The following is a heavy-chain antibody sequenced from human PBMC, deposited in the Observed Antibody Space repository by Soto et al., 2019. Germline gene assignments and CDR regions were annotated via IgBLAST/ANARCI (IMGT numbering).Heavy chain of an antibody. CDR2: MWYHGRDL. D-gene: IGHD3-16*01. CDR1: GFSFSDYV. Sequence: GGSLRLTCAASGFSFSDYVMHWVRQAPGKGLDWVAVMWYHGRDLFYADSVKGRFTISRDNSKNTLYLQMNSLRAEDTAVYYCARDPGGQSGKFIFDTWGQGTLVTVPQ. CDR3: ARDPGGQSGKFIFDT. V-gene: IGHV3-33*01. J-gene: IGHJ4*02.